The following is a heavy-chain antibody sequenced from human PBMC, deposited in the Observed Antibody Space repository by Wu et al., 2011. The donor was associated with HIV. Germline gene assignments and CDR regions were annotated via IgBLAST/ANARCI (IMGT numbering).Heavy chain of an antibody. J-gene: IGHJ4*02. CDR2: ISTYNGKT. Sequence: QVQLVQSGAEVKKPGASVKVSCKASGYTFTSYGISWVRQAPGQGLEWIAWISTYNGKTNYAQKVQGRVTMTTDASTSTVYMEVRSLRSGDTAVYYCARDPPGYPYFFDYWGQGTLVTVSS. CDR1: GYTFTSYG. D-gene: IGHD5-12*01. CDR3: ARDPPGYPYFFDY. V-gene: IGHV1-18*01.